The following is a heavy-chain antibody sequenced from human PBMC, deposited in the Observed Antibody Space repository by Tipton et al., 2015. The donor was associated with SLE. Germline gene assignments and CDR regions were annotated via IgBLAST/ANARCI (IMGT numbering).Heavy chain of an antibody. J-gene: IGHJ3*02. CDR2: ISSSSSYT. Sequence: GSLRLSCAASGFTFSDYYMSWIRQAPGKGLEWVSYISSSSSYTNYADSVKGRFTISRDNSKNTLYLQMNSLRAEDTAVYYCARYHPPDAFDIWGQGTMVTVSS. V-gene: IGHV3-11*06. CDR1: GFTFSDYY. CDR3: ARYHPPDAFDI.